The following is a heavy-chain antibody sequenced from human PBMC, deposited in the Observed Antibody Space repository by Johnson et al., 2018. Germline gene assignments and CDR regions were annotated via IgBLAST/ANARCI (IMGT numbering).Heavy chain of an antibody. V-gene: IGHV3-33*01. Sequence: QVQLVQSGGGVVQXGRSLTLSCAASGFPFSSYGMHWVRPAPGTGLEWVAVIWYDGSNKYYADAIEGGFTISRDNSKKPLYLQMNSLREEDTAVYYCARAGGGGANHVEYLQYWGQGTLVTVSS. CDR3: ARAGGGGANHVEYLQY. CDR1: GFPFSSYG. CDR2: IWYDGSNK. J-gene: IGHJ1*01. D-gene: IGHD3-16*01.